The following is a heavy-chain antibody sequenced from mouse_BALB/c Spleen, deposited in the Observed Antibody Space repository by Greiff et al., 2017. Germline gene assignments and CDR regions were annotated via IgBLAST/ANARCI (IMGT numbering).Heavy chain of an antibody. D-gene: IGHD6-2*01. CDR1: GFTFSSYA. CDR3: ARHEESLAY. Sequence: EVKLVESGGGLVKPGGSLKLSCAASGFTFSSYAMSWVRQTPEKRLEWVATISSGGSYTYYPDSVKGRFTISRDNAKNTLYLQMSSLRSEDTAMYYCARHEESLAYWGQGTLVTVSA. V-gene: IGHV5-9-3*01. CDR2: ISSGGSYT. J-gene: IGHJ3*01.